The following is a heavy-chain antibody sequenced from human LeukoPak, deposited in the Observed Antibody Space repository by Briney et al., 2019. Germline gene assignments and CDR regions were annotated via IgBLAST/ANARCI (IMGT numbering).Heavy chain of an antibody. Sequence: GGSLRLSCAASGFTFSSSAMSWVRQAPGKGLEWVSAIGVGGSSTYYADSVKGRFTISRDNSKNTLYLQMSSLRADDTALYYCAKPTSSWYRDGFDCWGQGTLVTVSS. D-gene: IGHD6-13*01. CDR3: AKPTSSWYRDGFDC. V-gene: IGHV3-23*01. J-gene: IGHJ4*02. CDR2: IGVGGSST. CDR1: GFTFSSSA.